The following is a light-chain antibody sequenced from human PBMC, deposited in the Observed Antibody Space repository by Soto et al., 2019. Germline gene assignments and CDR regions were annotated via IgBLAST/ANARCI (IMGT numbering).Light chain of an antibody. J-gene: IGKJ5*01. CDR3: QQSYSAPIT. V-gene: IGKV1-39*01. CDR2: MAF. CDR1: QNIRNY. Sequence: DIPLTHSPSSLSAAILDRCPIXWLASQNIRNYLNWYQQKPGKAPKLLIYMAFTLQSGVPSRFSGSGSGTDFTLTISSLQPEDFASYYCQQSYSAPITFGQGTRLEI.